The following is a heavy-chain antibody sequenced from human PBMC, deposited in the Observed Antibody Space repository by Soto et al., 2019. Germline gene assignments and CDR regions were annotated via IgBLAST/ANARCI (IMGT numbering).Heavy chain of an antibody. D-gene: IGHD2-21*01. J-gene: IGHJ4*02. CDR2: ISGTGSST. V-gene: IGHV3-23*01. CDR3: VKGLGDYHY. CDR1: GFTFRDYV. Sequence: EVQLLESGGDLVRPGGSLRLSCLVSGFTFRDYVMTWVRQPPGGGREWVSSISGTGSSTYYTESVKGRFTISRDNSKDNLYRQMDSLRVDETATFNGVKGLGDYHYWGQGTLATVSA.